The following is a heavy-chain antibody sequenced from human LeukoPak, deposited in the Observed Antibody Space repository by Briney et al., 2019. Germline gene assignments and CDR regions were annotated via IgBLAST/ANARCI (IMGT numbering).Heavy chain of an antibody. J-gene: IGHJ6*03. Sequence: SETLSLTCTVSGGSISRYSWSWLRQPAGKGLEWIGRIYTSGSTNYNPSLKSRVTMSVDTSKNQFSLKLSSVTAAETAVYYYAREGKAAAGNFHYYYYMDVWGKGTTVTVSS. CDR1: GGSISRYS. CDR2: IYTSGST. V-gene: IGHV4-4*07. CDR3: AREGKAAAGNFHYYYYMDV. D-gene: IGHD6-13*01.